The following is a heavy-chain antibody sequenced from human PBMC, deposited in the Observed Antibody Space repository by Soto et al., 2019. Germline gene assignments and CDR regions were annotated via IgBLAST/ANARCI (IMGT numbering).Heavy chain of an antibody. D-gene: IGHD2-2*01. V-gene: IGHV3-23*01. CDR2: ISDSGST. J-gene: IGHJ4*02. Sequence: EVQLLESGGGLVQPGGSLRLSCAASGFSFNNYAMNWVRQAPGQGLEWVSTISDSGSTYYADSVKGRFTISRANSKNPLYLQMKSLRAEDTAVYFCAKDVGGHYCTPTSCLSFVHSWGRGTLVTVSS. CDR3: AKDVGGHYCTPTSCLSFVHS. CDR1: GFSFNNYA.